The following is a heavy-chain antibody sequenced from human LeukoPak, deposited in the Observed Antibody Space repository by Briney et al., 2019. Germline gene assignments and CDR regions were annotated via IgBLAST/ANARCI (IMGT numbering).Heavy chain of an antibody. CDR1: GFVFNNYG. V-gene: IGHV3-48*01. Sequence: GGSQRLSCVASGFVFNNYGMNWVRQAPGKGLEWVSYISFSSATIHYADSVKGRFTISRDNAKNSLYLQLNSLRAEDTALYYCARDTHYYGSGSPAFDLWGRGTMVTVSS. D-gene: IGHD3-10*01. J-gene: IGHJ3*01. CDR2: ISFSSATI. CDR3: ARDTHYYGSGSPAFDL.